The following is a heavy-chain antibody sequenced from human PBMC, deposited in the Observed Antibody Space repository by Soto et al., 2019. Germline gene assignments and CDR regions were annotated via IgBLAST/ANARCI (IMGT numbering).Heavy chain of an antibody. CDR2: IYYSGST. CDR1: GGSISSGGYY. Sequence: SETLSLTCTVSGGSISSGGYYWSWIRQHPGKGLEWIGYIYYSGSTYYNPSLKSRVTISVDTSKNQFSLKLSSVTAADTAVYYCARTSEISSFFDYWGQGTLVTVSS. CDR3: ARTSEISSFFDY. J-gene: IGHJ4*02. V-gene: IGHV4-31*03.